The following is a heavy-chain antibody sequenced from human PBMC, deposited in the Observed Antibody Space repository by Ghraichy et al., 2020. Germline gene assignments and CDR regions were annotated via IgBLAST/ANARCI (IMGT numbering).Heavy chain of an antibody. J-gene: IGHJ3*02. Sequence: GGSLRLSCAASGFTFSDYYMSWIRQAPGKGLEWVSYISSSGSTIYYADSVKGRFTISRDNAKNSLYLQMNSLRAEDTAVYYCARGRRYYYDSSADDAFDIWGQGTMVTVSS. CDR2: ISSSGSTI. CDR1: GFTFSDYY. V-gene: IGHV3-11*01. CDR3: ARGRRYYYDSSADDAFDI. D-gene: IGHD3-22*01.